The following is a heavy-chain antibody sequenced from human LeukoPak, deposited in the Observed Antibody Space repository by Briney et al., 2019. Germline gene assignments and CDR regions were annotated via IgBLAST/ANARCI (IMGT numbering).Heavy chain of an antibody. CDR1: GGSISSSSYY. D-gene: IGHD5-18*01. CDR3: ARVRIPGLQWFSYGQFDY. J-gene: IGHJ4*02. Sequence: PSETLSLTCTVSGGSISSSSYYWGWIRQPPGKGLEWIGSIYYSGSTYYNPSLKSRVTISVDTSKNQFSLKLSSVTAADTAVYYCARVRIPGLQWFSYGQFDYWGQGTLVTVSS. V-gene: IGHV4-39*07. CDR2: IYYSGST.